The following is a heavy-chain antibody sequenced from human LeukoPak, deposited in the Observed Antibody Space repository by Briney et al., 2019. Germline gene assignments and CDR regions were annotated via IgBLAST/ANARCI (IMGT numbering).Heavy chain of an antibody. CDR3: ARERGYSDSSYAFDI. CDR1: GGSIGSYY. Sequence: SETLSLTCTVSGGSIGSYYWSWIRQPAGKGLEWIGRIYTSGSTNYNPSLKSRVTISVDKSKNQFSLKLSSVTAAATAVYYCARERGYSDSSYAFDIWGQGTMVTVSS. J-gene: IGHJ3*02. CDR2: IYTSGST. D-gene: IGHD3-22*01. V-gene: IGHV4-4*07.